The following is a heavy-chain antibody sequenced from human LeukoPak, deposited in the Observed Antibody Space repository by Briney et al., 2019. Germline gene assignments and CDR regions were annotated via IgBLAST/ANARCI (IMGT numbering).Heavy chain of an antibody. V-gene: IGHV3-20*04. D-gene: IGHD3-10*01. J-gene: IGHJ4*02. CDR3: ARDIHGGGWLTMVRGVSFDS. CDR1: GFTFDDCA. CDR2: INWSGGST. Sequence: PGGSLRLSCAASGFTFDDCAMSWVRQAPGMGLEWVSDINWSGGSTGYADSVKGRLIISRDNRKNSLFLQMDSLRTEDSAWYYCARDIHGGGWLTMVRGVSFDSWGLGTLVTVSS.